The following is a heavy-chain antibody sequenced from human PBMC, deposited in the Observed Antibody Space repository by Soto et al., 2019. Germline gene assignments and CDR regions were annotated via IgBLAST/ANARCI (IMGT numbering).Heavy chain of an antibody. V-gene: IGHV4-39*07. CDR3: ARNHGDYGVPYYFDY. CDR2: IYYSGST. CDR1: GGSISSSSYY. J-gene: IGHJ4*02. Sequence: SETLSLTCTVSGGSISSSSYYWGWIRQPPGKGLEWIGSIYYSGSTYYNPSLKSRVTISVDTSKNQFSLKLSSVTAADTAVYYCARNHGDYGVPYYFDYWGQGTLVTVSS. D-gene: IGHD4-17*01.